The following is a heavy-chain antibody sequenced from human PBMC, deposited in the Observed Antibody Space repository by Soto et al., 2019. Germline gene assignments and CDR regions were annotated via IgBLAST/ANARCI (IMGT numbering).Heavy chain of an antibody. Sequence: GGSLRLSCAASGFTFDDYAMHWVRQAPGKGLEWVSYISPSSDTKYYADSVKGRFTISRDSAKKTVYLQMNSLRAEDTAVYFCARELRDSHIHFDHWGQGTRVTVSS. J-gene: IGHJ5*02. D-gene: IGHD2-21*02. CDR2: ISPSSDTK. V-gene: IGHV3-48*01. CDR1: GFTFDDYA. CDR3: ARELRDSHIHFDH.